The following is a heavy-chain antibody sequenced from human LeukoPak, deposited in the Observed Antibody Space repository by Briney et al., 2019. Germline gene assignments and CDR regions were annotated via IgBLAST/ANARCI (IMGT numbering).Heavy chain of an antibody. J-gene: IGHJ3*02. CDR2: INPSGGST. D-gene: IGHD1-7*01. Sequence: GASVKVSCKASGYTFTSYYMHWVRQAPGQGLEWMGIINPSGGSTSYAQKFQGRVTMTRDTSTSTVYMELRSLRSDDTAVYYCARVKRELAFDIWGQGTMVTVSS. CDR1: GYTFTSYY. V-gene: IGHV1-46*01. CDR3: ARVKRELAFDI.